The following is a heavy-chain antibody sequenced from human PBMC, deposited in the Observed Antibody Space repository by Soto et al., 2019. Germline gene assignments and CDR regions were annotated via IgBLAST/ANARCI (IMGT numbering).Heavy chain of an antibody. CDR2: IYYSGST. CDR3: ARGRAPVVVTANDAFDI. J-gene: IGHJ3*02. Sequence: NPSETLSLTCTVSGGSISSYYWSWIRQPPGKGLEWIGYIYYSGSTNYNPSLKSRVTISVDTSKNQFSLKLSSVTAADTAVYYCARGRAPVVVTANDAFDIWGQGTMVT. D-gene: IGHD2-21*02. V-gene: IGHV4-59*01. CDR1: GGSISSYY.